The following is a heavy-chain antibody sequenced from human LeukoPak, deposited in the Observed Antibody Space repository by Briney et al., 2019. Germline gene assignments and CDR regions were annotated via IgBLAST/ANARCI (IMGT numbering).Heavy chain of an antibody. Sequence: SETLSLTCAVSGYYISWDHYWLWTRQPPGKGLEYIGNIYHSGSSHYNPSLKSRVTISVDPSNNQFSLKLNSVTAADTAVYYCARAKNPYCYYYYMDFWGRGTTVTVSS. V-gene: IGHV4-38-2*01. CDR1: GYYISWDHY. CDR3: ARAKNPYCYYYYMDF. J-gene: IGHJ6*03. CDR2: IYHSGSS.